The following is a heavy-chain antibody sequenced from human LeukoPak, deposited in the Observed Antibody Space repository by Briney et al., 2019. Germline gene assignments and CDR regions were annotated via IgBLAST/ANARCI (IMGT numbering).Heavy chain of an antibody. CDR3: TRVTSSRLVVDY. Sequence: GRSLRLSCAASGFSFEAYGMYWVRQAPGKGLEWVSGITWNSDDMAYADSVKGRFTISRDNAKNCLYLQMNSLTVEDTALYYCTRVTSSRLVVDYWGQETLITVSS. J-gene: IGHJ4*02. CDR2: ITWNSDDM. V-gene: IGHV3-9*01. CDR1: GFSFEAYG.